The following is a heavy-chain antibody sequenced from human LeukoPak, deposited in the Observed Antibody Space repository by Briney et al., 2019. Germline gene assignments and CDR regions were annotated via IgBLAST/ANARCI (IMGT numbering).Heavy chain of an antibody. CDR3: ASAVITMVRGVNLNWFDP. CDR2: MNPTGGRT. J-gene: IGHJ5*02. CDR1: GYTFTSYY. D-gene: IGHD3-10*01. Sequence: ASVKVSCKASGYTFTSYYMHWVRQAPGQGLEWMGIMNPTGGRTSYAQKFQGRVTMTRDTSTSTVYMELSSLRSEDTAVYYCASAVITMVRGVNLNWFDPWGQRTLVTVSS. V-gene: IGHV1-46*01.